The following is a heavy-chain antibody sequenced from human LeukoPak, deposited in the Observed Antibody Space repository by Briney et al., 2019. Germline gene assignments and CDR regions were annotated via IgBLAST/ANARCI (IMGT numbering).Heavy chain of an antibody. Sequence: SETLSLTCTVSGGSISSYYWSWIRQPPGKGLEWIGYIYYSGSTNYNPSLKSRVTMSVDTSKKQFSLKLSSVTTADTAVYYCARESYSGSGTYYGYYFDYWGQGTLVTVSS. V-gene: IGHV4-59*01. CDR2: IYYSGST. CDR1: GGSISSYY. CDR3: ARESYSGSGTYYGYYFDY. D-gene: IGHD3-10*01. J-gene: IGHJ4*02.